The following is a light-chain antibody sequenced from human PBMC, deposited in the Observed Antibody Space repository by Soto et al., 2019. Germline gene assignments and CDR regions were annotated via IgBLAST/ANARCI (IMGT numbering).Light chain of an antibody. CDR3: QQYGSSGT. CDR1: QSVSSSY. Sequence: IGLSQSPGTLSLSTGERATLSCRASQSVSSSYLAWYQQKPGQAPRLLIYGASSRATGIPDRFSGSGSGTDFTLTISRLEPEDFAVYYCQQYGSSGTFGQGTKVDIK. V-gene: IGKV3-20*01. J-gene: IGKJ1*01. CDR2: GAS.